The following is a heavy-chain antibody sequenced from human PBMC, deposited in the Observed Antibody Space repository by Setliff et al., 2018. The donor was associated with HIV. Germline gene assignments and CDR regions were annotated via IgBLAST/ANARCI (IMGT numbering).Heavy chain of an antibody. Sequence: GASVKVSCKASGGTFGSFAINWVRQAPGQGLEWVGGIIPVFGTTSYGHHFQGRVAITADASTSTAYLDLYSLRSEDTAVYYCARDHHSGSDWSRLGAFDIWGQGTVVTVSS. J-gene: IGHJ3*02. D-gene: IGHD1-26*01. CDR1: GGTFGSFA. V-gene: IGHV1-69*13. CDR3: ARDHHSGSDWSRLGAFDI. CDR2: IIPVFGTT.